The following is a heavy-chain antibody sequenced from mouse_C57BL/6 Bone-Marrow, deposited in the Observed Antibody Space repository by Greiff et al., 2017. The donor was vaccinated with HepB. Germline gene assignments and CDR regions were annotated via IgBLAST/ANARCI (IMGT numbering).Heavy chain of an antibody. J-gene: IGHJ3*01. V-gene: IGHV1-82*01. CDR1: GYAFSSSW. CDR2: IYPGDGDT. CDR3: ARGAYYDSTFAY. Sequence: QVQLQQSGPELVKPGASVKISCKASGYAFSSSWMNWVKQRPGKGLEWIGRIYPGDGDTNYNGKFKGKATLTADKSSSTAYMQLSSLTSEDSAVYFCARGAYYDSTFAYWGQGTLVTVSA. D-gene: IGHD1-1*01.